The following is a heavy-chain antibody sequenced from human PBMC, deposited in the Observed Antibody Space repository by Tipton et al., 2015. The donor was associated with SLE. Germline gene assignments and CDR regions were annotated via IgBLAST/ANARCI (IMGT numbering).Heavy chain of an antibody. CDR3: AKDREERERGSASDI. CDR1: GFTFNNYA. D-gene: IGHD1-26*01. CDR2: IHSGGIRT. Sequence: SLRLSCAASGFTFNNYAMTWVRQAPGKGLEWVSVIHSGGIRTYYADSVKGRFTISRDNSKNTVYLQMNSLRAEDTALYYCAKDREERERGSASDIWGQGTMVTVSS. V-gene: IGHV3-23*03. J-gene: IGHJ3*02.